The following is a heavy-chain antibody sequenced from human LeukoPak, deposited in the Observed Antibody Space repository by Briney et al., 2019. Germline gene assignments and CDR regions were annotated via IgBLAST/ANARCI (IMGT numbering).Heavy chain of an antibody. CDR2: IIPIFGTA. Sequence: SVKVSCKASGGTFSSYAISWVRQAPGQGLEWMGGIIPIFGTANYAQKFQGRVTITADESTSTAYMELSSLRSEDTAVYYCAREAPGTYCSSTSCYVMGPYYYYYGMDVWGQGTTVTVSS. D-gene: IGHD2-2*01. J-gene: IGHJ6*02. CDR3: AREAPGTYCSSTSCYVMGPYYYYYGMDV. CDR1: GGTFSSYA. V-gene: IGHV1-69*13.